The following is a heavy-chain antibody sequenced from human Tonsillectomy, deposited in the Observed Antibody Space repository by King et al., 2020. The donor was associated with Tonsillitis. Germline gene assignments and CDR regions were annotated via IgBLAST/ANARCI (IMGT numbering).Heavy chain of an antibody. D-gene: IGHD5-12*01. Sequence: VQLVESGGGVLRPGGSWRLSCEALGFSLEDYGLSWVRQPPGKGLGWAFGFIRMVGSTGYEDSVKGRFTISRANAKNSLYLQMNSLRAEDTALYHCARDPGGYDHPFDCWGQGTLVTVSS. CDR3: ARDPGGYDHPFDC. CDR1: GFSLEDYG. J-gene: IGHJ4*02. CDR2: FIRMVGST. V-gene: IGHV3-20*01.